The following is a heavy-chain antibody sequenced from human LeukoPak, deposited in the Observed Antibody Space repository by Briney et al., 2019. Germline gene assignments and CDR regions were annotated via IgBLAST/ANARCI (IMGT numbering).Heavy chain of an antibody. J-gene: IGHJ4*02. CDR2: ISGSGGST. CDR1: GFTFSSYA. Sequence: GGSLRLSCAASGFTFSSYAMSWVRQAPGKGLEWVSAISGSGGSTYYADSVKGRFTISRDNSKNTLYLQMNSLRAEDTAVYYCANPSDDFWSGYYFYWGQGTLVTVSS. CDR3: ANPSDDFWSGYYFY. V-gene: IGHV3-23*01. D-gene: IGHD3-3*01.